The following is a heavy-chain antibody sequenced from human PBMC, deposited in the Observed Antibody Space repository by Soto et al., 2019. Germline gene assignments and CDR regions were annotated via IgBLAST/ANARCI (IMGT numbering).Heavy chain of an antibody. J-gene: IGHJ6*02. CDR2: ISYDGSNK. V-gene: IGHV3-30*18. D-gene: IGHD3-10*01. CDR1: GFTFSSYG. Sequence: PGGSLRLSCAASGFTFSSYGMHWVRQAPGKGLEWVAVISYDGSNKYYADSVKGRSTISRDNSKNTLYLQMNSLRAEDTAVYYCAKEAEVGSGNYGMDVWGQGTTVTVSS. CDR3: AKEAEVGSGNYGMDV.